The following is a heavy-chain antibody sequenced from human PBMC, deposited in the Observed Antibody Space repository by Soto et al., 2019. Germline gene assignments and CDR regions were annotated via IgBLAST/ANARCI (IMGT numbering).Heavy chain of an antibody. CDR3: ASPSGSYKFDY. CDR2: INHSGST. V-gene: IGHV4-34*01. D-gene: IGHD1-26*01. J-gene: IGHJ4*02. Sequence: PSETLSLTCAVYGGSFSGYYWSWIRQPPGKGLEWIGEINHSGSTNYNPSLKSRVTISVDTSKNQFSLKLSSVTAADTAVYYCASPSGSYKFDYWGQGTLVTVSS. CDR1: GGSFSGYY.